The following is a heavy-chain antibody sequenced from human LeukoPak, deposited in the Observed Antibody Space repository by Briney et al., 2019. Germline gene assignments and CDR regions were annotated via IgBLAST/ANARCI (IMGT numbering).Heavy chain of an antibody. V-gene: IGHV3-30*04. CDR1: GFTFSSYA. D-gene: IGHD3-22*01. CDR3: ARLYALYYYDSSSLDY. J-gene: IGHJ4*02. Sequence: SGGSLRLSCAASGFTFSSYAMHWVRQAPGKGLEWGEVISYDGSNKYYADSVKGRFTISRDNSKNTLYLQMNSLRAEDTAVYYCARLYALYYYDSSSLDYWGQGTLVTVSS. CDR2: ISYDGSNK.